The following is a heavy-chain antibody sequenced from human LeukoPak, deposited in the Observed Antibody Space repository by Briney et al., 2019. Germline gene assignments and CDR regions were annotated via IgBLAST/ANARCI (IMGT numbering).Heavy chain of an antibody. D-gene: IGHD2-21*02. CDR1: GGSISYYY. CDR2: VYYSGST. Sequence: SETLSPTCTVSGGSISYYYWSWIRQPPGKGLEWIGYVYYSGSTSYNPSLKSRATISLDTSKHQFSLKLNSVTAADTAVYYCARHAYCGGDCFGGAFEIWGQGTMVTVSS. J-gene: IGHJ3*02. CDR3: ARHAYCGGDCFGGAFEI. V-gene: IGHV4-59*08.